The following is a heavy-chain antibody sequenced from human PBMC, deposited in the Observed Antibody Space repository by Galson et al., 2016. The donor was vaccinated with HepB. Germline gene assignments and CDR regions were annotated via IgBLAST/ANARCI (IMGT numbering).Heavy chain of an antibody. CDR2: VYHSGST. CDR3: AGAYCGGACDGSAAFDF. V-gene: IGHV4-30-2*01. CDR1: GGSISSGGYS. D-gene: IGHD2-21*02. Sequence: TLSLTCAVSGGSISSGGYSWSWIRQPPGKGLEWIGYVYHSGSTYYNPSLKSRVTIPLDRSKNQFSLKLRSVTAADTAVYYCAGAYCGGACDGSAAFDFWGQGTLITVSS. J-gene: IGHJ4*02.